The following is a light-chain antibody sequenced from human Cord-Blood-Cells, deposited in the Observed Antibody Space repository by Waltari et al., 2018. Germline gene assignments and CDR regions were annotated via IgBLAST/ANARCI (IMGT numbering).Light chain of an antibody. V-gene: IGLV2-8*01. CDR1: SSDVGGYNY. CDR3: SSYAGSNNLV. Sequence: ASGSPGQSVTISCTGTSSDVGGYNYVSWYQQHPGKAPKLMIYEVSKRPSGVPDRFSGSKSGNTASLTVSGLQAEDEADYYCSSYAGSNNLVFGGGTKLTVL. J-gene: IGLJ2*01. CDR2: EVS.